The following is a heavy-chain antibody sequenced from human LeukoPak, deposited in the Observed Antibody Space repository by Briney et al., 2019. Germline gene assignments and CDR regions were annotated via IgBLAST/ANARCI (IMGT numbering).Heavy chain of an antibody. CDR3: ARDLHYYDSSGYGGFDY. CDR1: GFSVSGNY. D-gene: IGHD3-22*01. CDR2: IYGGGST. Sequence: GGSLRLSCAGTGFSVSGNYMAWVRQAPGKGLEWVSTIYGGGSTYYADSVKGRFTISRDNSKNTLYLQMNSLRAEDTAVYYCARDLHYYDSSGYGGFDYWGQGTLVTVSS. J-gene: IGHJ4*02. V-gene: IGHV3-53*01.